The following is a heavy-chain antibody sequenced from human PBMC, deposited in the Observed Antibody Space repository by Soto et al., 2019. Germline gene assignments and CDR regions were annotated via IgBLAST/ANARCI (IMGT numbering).Heavy chain of an antibody. D-gene: IGHD6-13*01. CDR2: INAGNGNT. CDR1: GYTFTSYA. Sequence: SVKVSCKASGYTFTSYAMHWVRQAPGQRLEWMGWINAGNGNTKYSQKFQGRVTITRDTSASTAYMELSSLRSEDTAVYYCARAGGAAGGKYYYYMDVWGKGTTVTVSS. J-gene: IGHJ6*03. V-gene: IGHV1-3*01. CDR3: ARAGGAAGGKYYYYMDV.